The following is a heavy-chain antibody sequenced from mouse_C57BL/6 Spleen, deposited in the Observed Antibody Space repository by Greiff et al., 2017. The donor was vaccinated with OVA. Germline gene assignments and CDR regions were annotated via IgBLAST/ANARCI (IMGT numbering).Heavy chain of an antibody. CDR2: IYPSDSDT. V-gene: IGHV1-61*01. CDR1: GYTFTSYW. CDR3: ARSSHDYGRMDY. J-gene: IGHJ4*01. Sequence: QVQLQQPGAELVRPGSSVKLSCKASGYTFTSYWMDWVKQRPGHGLEWIGYIYPSDSDTHFHQTFTGKATFTVDKASSTAYMQLSSRTSKDSAVYYCARSSHDYGRMDYWGQGTAVTVSA. D-gene: IGHD1-2*01.